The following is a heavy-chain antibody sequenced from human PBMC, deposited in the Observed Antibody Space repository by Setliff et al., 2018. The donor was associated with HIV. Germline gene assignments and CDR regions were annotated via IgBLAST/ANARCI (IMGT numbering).Heavy chain of an antibody. CDR1: GFTLSNTY. CDR2: IYGSGDT. D-gene: IGHD1-20*01. J-gene: IGHJ4*02. Sequence: GGSLRLSCAASGFTLSNTYMAWVRQAPGKRPEWVSTIYGSGDTYHADSVKGRFTLSRDTSKNTMYLQMNSLRREDTAVYYCARVLLYNSALDDWGQGTLVTVSS. CDR3: ARVLLYNSALDD. V-gene: IGHV3-66*02.